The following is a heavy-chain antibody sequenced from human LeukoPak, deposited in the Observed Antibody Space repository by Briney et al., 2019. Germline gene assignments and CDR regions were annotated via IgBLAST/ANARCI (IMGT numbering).Heavy chain of an antibody. CDR1: GGSISSYY. Sequence: SETLSLTCTVSGGSISSYYWSWIRQPPGKGLEWIGYMYYSGSTNYNPSLKSRVTISVDTSKNQFSLKLSSVTAADAAVYYCARAPYSLIQLSLVGGVFDIWGQGTMVTVSS. D-gene: IGHD5-18*01. J-gene: IGHJ3*02. V-gene: IGHV4-59*08. CDR2: MYYSGST. CDR3: ARAPYSLIQLSLVGGVFDI.